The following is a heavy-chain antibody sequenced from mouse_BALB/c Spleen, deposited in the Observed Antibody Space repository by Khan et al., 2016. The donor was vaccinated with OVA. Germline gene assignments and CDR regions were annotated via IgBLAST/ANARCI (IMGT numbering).Heavy chain of an antibody. J-gene: IGHJ3*01. Sequence: EVELVESGGGLVQPGGSRTLSCAASGFTFSNFGMHWVRRAPEKGLEWVAYISSGSFTINYADTVQGRFTISRDNPQNTLFLQMTSLRSEDTAMYYCTKDYYCSRCVADWGQGTLVTVSS. D-gene: IGHD1-1*01. CDR3: TKDYYCSRCVAD. CDR2: ISSGSFTI. V-gene: IGHV5-17*02. CDR1: GFTFSNFG.